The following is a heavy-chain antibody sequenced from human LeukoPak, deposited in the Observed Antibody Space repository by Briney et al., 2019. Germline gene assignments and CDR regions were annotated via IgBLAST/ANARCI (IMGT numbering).Heavy chain of an antibody. D-gene: IGHD4-23*01. CDR2: ISAGGRT. Sequence: SETLSLTCAISGASIASGNYHWDWIRQPAGKRREYIGRISAGGRTNYNPSLKSRLTISMDTSKNHVSLRLTSVTAADTAVYYCTRGGHDYGGSFDPWGQGILVTVSS. CDR1: GASIASGNYH. CDR3: TRGGHDYGGSFDP. J-gene: IGHJ5*02. V-gene: IGHV4-61*02.